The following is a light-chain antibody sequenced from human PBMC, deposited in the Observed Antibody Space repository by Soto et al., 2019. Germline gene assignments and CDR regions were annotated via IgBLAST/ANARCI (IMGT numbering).Light chain of an antibody. CDR1: QNINRR. V-gene: IGKV1-5*01. Sequence: IQMTQSPSTLSASVGERVTITCRASQNINRRLAWYQQKPGKAPNLLIYDASSLQSGVPSRFSGSGSGTEFTLTISSLQPEDFATYYCQQLNSYPWTFGQGTKVDIK. J-gene: IGKJ1*01. CDR3: QQLNSYPWT. CDR2: DAS.